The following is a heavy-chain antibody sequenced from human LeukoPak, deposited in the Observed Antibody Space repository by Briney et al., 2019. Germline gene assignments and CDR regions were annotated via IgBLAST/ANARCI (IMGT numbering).Heavy chain of an antibody. Sequence: EGSLRLSCAASGFTFSSYSMNWVRQAPGKGLEWVSSISSSSSYIYYADSVKGRFTISRDNAKNSLYLQMNSLRAEDTAVYYCARGWYYYDSSGSMDYWGQGTLVTVSS. V-gene: IGHV3-21*01. CDR2: ISSSSSYI. CDR1: GFTFSSYS. J-gene: IGHJ4*02. CDR3: ARGWYYYDSSGSMDY. D-gene: IGHD3-22*01.